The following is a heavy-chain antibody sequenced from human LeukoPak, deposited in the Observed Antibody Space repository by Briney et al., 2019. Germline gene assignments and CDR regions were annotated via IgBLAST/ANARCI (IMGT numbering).Heavy chain of an antibody. Sequence: PGGSLRLSCAASEFTFSSYAMSWVRQAPGKGLEWVSSIGVSGSSTYYADSVKGRFTISRDNSKNTLYLQLNSLRAEDTAVYYCIRGAASGSYYGFDVWGQGATVTVSS. D-gene: IGHD1-26*01. CDR3: IRGAASGSYYGFDV. CDR1: EFTFSSYA. CDR2: IGVSGSST. J-gene: IGHJ6*02. V-gene: IGHV3-23*01.